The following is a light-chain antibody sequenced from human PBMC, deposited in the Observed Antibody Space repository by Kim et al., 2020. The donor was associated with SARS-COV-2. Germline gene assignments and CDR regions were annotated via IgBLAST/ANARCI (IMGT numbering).Light chain of an antibody. CDR3: GTWDSSLSAAV. V-gene: IGLV1-51*01. CDR1: SSNIGNNY. CDR2: DND. J-gene: IGLJ2*01. Sequence: GQKVTISCPGRSSNIGNNYVSWYQQFPGTAPNPLIYDNDKRPSAIPDRFSGSKSGTSATLGITGLQPGDEADYYCGTWDSSLSAAVFGGGTQLTVL.